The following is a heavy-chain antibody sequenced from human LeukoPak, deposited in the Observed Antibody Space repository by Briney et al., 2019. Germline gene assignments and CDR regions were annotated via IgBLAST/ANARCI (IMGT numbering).Heavy chain of an antibody. CDR2: IFYSGNS. V-gene: IGHV4-59*08. CDR1: GGSMRYYY. D-gene: IGHD3-16*01. Sequence: PSETLSLTCTVSGGSMRYYYWSWIRQPPGKGLEWIGNIFYSGNSNYNPSLKSRVTISIATSKSQFSLKLSSVTAADTAVYYCARHLNTFDQGGASYYYIDVWGKGTTVAVSS. J-gene: IGHJ6*03. CDR3: ARHLNTFDQGGASYYYIDV.